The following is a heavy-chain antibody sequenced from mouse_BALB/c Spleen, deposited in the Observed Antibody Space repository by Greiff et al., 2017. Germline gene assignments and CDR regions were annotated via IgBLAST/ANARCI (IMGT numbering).Heavy chain of an antibody. V-gene: IGHV1-63*02. CDR3: ARGPNYYGSSYSFDY. CDR1: GYTFSNYW. D-gene: IGHD1-1*01. CDR2: IYPGGGYT. J-gene: IGHJ2*01. Sequence: QVQLQQSGAELVRPGTSVKISCKASGYTFSNYWLGWVKQRPGHGLEWIGDIYPGGGYTNYNEKFKGKATLTADTSSSTAYMQLSSLTSEDSAVYFCARGPNYYGSSYSFDYWGQGTTLTVSS.